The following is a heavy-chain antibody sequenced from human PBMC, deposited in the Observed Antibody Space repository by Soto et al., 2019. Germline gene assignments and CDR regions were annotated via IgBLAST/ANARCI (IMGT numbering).Heavy chain of an antibody. Sequence: PSETLSLTCTVSGGSISSDNWSWIRQPPGKGLEWIGSIYYSGSTTYNPSLQSRVTISVDTSKSQFSLRLSSVTAADTAVFYCATIAAARSTWGQGILVTVSS. D-gene: IGHD6-13*01. CDR3: ATIAAARST. J-gene: IGHJ4*02. CDR1: GGSISSDN. V-gene: IGHV4-59*08. CDR2: IYYSGST.